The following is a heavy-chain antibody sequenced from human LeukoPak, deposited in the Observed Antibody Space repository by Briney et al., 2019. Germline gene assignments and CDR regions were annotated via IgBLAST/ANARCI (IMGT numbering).Heavy chain of an antibody. CDR3: ARKAVADFDY. Sequence: GGSLRLSCAASGFTFSSYGMQWVRQAPGKGLEWVAFIRYDGSNKYYADSVKGRFTISRDNSKNTLYLQMNSLRAEDTAAYYCARKAVADFDYWGQGTLVTVSS. D-gene: IGHD6-19*01. CDR2: IRYDGSNK. V-gene: IGHV3-30*02. CDR1: GFTFSSYG. J-gene: IGHJ4*02.